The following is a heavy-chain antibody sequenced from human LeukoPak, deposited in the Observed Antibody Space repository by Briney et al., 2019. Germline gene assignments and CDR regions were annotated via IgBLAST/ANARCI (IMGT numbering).Heavy chain of an antibody. Sequence: ASVRVSCKASGYSFTGYYIHWVRQAPGQGLEWMGWINPNSDYTSYAQKFQGRITLTRDTSISTVYMELSPLTSDDTAVYYCAKKGYSNGWRDSYCFDCWGQGTLVTVSS. CDR1: GYSFTGYY. CDR2: INPNSDYT. D-gene: IGHD6-19*01. V-gene: IGHV1-2*02. CDR3: AKKGYSNGWRDSYCFDC. J-gene: IGHJ4*02.